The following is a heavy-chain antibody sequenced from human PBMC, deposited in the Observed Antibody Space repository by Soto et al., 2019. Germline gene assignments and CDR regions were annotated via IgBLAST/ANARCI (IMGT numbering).Heavy chain of an antibody. CDR1: GGTFSSYA. CDR2: IIPIFGTA. V-gene: IGHV1-69*01. J-gene: IGHJ6*02. Sequence: QVQLVQSGAEVKKPGSSVKVSCKASGGTFSSYAISWVRQAPGQGLEWMGGIIPIFGTANYAQKFQGRVTITADASTSKAYMELSSLRSEDTAVYYCASLSIVNHDYSNYGMDVWGQGTTVTVSS. CDR3: ASLSIVNHDYSNYGMDV. D-gene: IGHD4-4*01.